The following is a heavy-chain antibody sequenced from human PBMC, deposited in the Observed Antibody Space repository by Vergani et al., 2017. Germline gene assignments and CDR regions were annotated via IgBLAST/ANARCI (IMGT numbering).Heavy chain of an antibody. J-gene: IGHJ6*02. CDR3: ARVLDSAYYHSHYYYYGMDV. V-gene: IGHV4-34*11. CDR1: GGSFSGYY. CDR2: IYYSGST. Sequence: QVQLQQWGAGLLKPSETLSLTCAVYGGSFSGYYWSWIRQPPGKGLEWIGYIYYSGSTNYNPSLRSRVTISVDTSKNQFSLKLSSVTAADTAVYYCARVLDSAYYHSHYYYYGMDVWGQGTTVTVSS. D-gene: IGHD3-3*01.